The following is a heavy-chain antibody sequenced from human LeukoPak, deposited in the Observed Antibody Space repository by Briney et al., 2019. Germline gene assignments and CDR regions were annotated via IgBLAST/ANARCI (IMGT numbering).Heavy chain of an antibody. J-gene: IGHJ4*02. CDR3: ARSHGDFYYFDY. CDR2: ISGSGGST. Sequence: GGSLRLSCAASGFTLSSYAMSWVRQAPGKGLEWVSAISGSGGSTYYADSVKGRFTISRDNSKNTLYLQMNSLRDEDTAVYYCARSHGDFYYFDYWGQGTLVTVSS. CDR1: GFTLSSYA. D-gene: IGHD4-17*01. V-gene: IGHV3-23*01.